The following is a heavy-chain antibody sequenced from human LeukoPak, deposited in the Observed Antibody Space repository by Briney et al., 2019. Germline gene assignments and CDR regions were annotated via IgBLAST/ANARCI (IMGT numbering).Heavy chain of an antibody. J-gene: IGHJ3*02. Sequence: GGSLRLSCAASGFTFSSYRMSWVRQAPGKGLEWVANIKQDGSEKYYVDSVKGRFTISRDNAKNSLYLQMNSLRAEDTAVYYCARAADYYGYDAFDIWGQGTMVTVSS. CDR1: GFTFSSYR. CDR2: IKQDGSEK. D-gene: IGHD3-10*01. CDR3: ARAADYYGYDAFDI. V-gene: IGHV3-7*01.